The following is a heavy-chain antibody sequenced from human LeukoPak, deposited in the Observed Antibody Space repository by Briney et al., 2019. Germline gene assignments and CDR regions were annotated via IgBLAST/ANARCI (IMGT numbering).Heavy chain of an antibody. V-gene: IGHV3-21*01. CDR1: GFTFSSYS. J-gene: IGHJ4*02. D-gene: IGHD4-23*01. CDR2: ISSSSSYI. Sequence: GGSLRLSCAASGFTFSSYSMNWVRQAPGRGLEWVSSISSSSSYIYYADSVKGRFTISRDNAKNSLYLQMNSLRAEDTAVYYCARDQSTVGGNSQFVVDYWGQGTLVTVSS. CDR3: ARDQSTVGGNSQFVVDY.